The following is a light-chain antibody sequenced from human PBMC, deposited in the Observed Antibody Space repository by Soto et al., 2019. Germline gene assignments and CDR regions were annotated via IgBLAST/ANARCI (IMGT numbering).Light chain of an antibody. CDR3: QQRSNWPRT. V-gene: IGKV3D-20*02. CDR2: HAS. Sequence: MVLMQAPDTLSLSTGERATRASGASRSLSSDYLAWYQQKPGQAPRLLFYHASRRATCTPDRFSVSGSGTDFALPISRLEPGDFAVYYCQQRSNWPRTFGQGTKVDIK. J-gene: IGKJ1*01. CDR1: RSLSSDY.